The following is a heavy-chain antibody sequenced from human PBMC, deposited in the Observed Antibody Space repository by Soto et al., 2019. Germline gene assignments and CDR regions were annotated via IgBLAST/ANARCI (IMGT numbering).Heavy chain of an antibody. CDR1: GGSFSGYY. J-gene: IGHJ4*02. CDR3: ARGLPNTAIKD. V-gene: IGHV4-34*01. Sequence: SETLSLTCAVYGGSFSGYYWSWIRQPPGKGLEWIGEINHSGSTNYNPSLKSRVTISVDTSKNQFSLKLSSVTAADTAVYYCARGLPNTAIKDWGQGTLVTVSS. D-gene: IGHD5-18*01. CDR2: INHSGST.